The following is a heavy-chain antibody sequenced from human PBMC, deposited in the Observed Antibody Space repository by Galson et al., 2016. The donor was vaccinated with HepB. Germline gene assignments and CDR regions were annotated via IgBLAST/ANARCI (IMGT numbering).Heavy chain of an antibody. CDR2: IYYSGDT. CDR3: ARVPSYYGSGSSRFDP. D-gene: IGHD3-10*01. Sequence: TLSLTCNVSGVSISSGGYYWSWIRQHTGKGLEWIGYIYYSGDTYYNPSLKSRVTISVDTSKNQFSLKLSSATAADTAVYYCARVPSYYGSGSSRFDPWGQGTMVTVSS. CDR1: GVSISSGGYY. V-gene: IGHV4-31*03. J-gene: IGHJ3*01.